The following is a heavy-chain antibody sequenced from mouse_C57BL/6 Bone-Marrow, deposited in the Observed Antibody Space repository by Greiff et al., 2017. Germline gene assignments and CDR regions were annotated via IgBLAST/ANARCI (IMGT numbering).Heavy chain of an antibody. CDR1: GYTFTSYG. J-gene: IGHJ3*01. CDR2: IYPRRGTT. CDR3: AREVRGFAY. V-gene: IGHV1-81*01. Sequence: VQLQESGAELARPGASVKLSCKASGYTFTSYGISWVKPSTGQGLEWIGEIYPRRGTTYYNEQFKGKATLTADKSSSTAYMELRSLTSEDSAVXFCAREVRGFAYWGQGTLVTVSA.